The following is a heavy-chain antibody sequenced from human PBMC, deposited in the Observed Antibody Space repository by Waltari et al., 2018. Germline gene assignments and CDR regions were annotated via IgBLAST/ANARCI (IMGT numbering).Heavy chain of an antibody. D-gene: IGHD2-8*01. Sequence: GQSGAEVKKPGSSVKVSYKASGGTFSSYAISWVRQAPGQGLEWMGGIIPIFGTANYAQKFQGRVTITADESTSTAYMELSSLRSEDTAVYYCARDGDIVLMGDYGMDVWGQGTTVTVSS. CDR1: GGTFSSYA. CDR2: IIPIFGTA. V-gene: IGHV1-69*01. J-gene: IGHJ6*02. CDR3: ARDGDIVLMGDYGMDV.